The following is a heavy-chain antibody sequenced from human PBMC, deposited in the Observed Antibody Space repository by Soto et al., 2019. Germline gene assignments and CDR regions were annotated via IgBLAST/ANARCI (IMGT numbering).Heavy chain of an antibody. CDR1: GYSFTSYW. CDR2: IDPSDSYT. CDR3: ARSRYSSSWYRGDYYYGMDV. J-gene: IGHJ6*02. Sequence: GESLKISFKGSGYSFTSYWISWVRQMPGKGLEWMGRIDPSDSYTNYSPSFQGHVTISADKSISTAYLQWSSLKASDTAMYYCARSRYSSSWYRGDYYYGMDVWGQGTTVTVS. D-gene: IGHD6-13*01. V-gene: IGHV5-10-1*01.